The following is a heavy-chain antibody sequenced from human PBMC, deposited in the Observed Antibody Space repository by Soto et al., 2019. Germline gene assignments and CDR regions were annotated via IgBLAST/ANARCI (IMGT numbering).Heavy chain of an antibody. V-gene: IGHV4-59*01. CDR3: ARRYGSCFDY. Sequence: QVQLQESGPGLVKPSETLSLTCTVSGGSINSYYWSWIRQPPGKGLEWIGYIYYSGSTNYNPSLXRXVXIXXDTSKNQFSLKLSSVTAADTAVYYCARRYGSCFDYWGQGTLVTVSS. CDR1: GGSINSYY. CDR2: IYYSGST. J-gene: IGHJ4*02. D-gene: IGHD1-26*01.